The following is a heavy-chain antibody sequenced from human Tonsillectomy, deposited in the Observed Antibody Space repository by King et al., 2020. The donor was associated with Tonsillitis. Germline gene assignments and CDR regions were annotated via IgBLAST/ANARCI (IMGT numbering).Heavy chain of an antibody. CDR2: INSGGST. Sequence: VQLVESGGGLVQPGGSLRLSCAASGFSVSRNYMSWVRRAPGKGLEWVSVINSGGSTNYADSVKGRFTISRHNSENTVYLQMNSLRAEDTAVYYCARDTSHPGYYDYWGQGTLVTVSS. CDR1: GFSVSRNY. CDR3: ARDTSHPGYYDY. J-gene: IGHJ4*02. V-gene: IGHV3-53*04. D-gene: IGHD3-22*01.